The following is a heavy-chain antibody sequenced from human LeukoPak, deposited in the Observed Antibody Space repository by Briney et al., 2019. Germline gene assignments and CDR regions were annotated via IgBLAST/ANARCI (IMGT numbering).Heavy chain of an antibody. J-gene: IGHJ4*02. CDR2: ITGSGDRT. D-gene: IGHD1-1*01. Sequence: PGGSLRLSCAASGFTFSTYAMSWVRQSPGKGLEWVSAITGSGDRTYYADSVKGRFTISRDNSKNTLYLQLNSLRAEDTALYYCAKEQVEPVVATAAFDYWGQGTLVTVSS. CDR3: AKEQVEPVVATAAFDY. V-gene: IGHV3-23*01. CDR1: GFTFSTYA.